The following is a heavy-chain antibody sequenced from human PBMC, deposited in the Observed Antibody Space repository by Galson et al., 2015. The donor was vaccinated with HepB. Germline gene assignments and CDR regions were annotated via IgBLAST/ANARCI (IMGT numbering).Heavy chain of an antibody. CDR1: GGSISSGSYY. CDR2: IYTSGST. V-gene: IGHV4-61*02. Sequence: TLSLTCTVSGGSISSGSYYWSWIRQPAGKGLEWIGRIYTSGSTNYNPSLKSRVTMSVDTSKNQFSLKLSSVTAADTAVYYCARGRGPYSGSYHYFDYWGQGTLVTVSS. CDR3: ARGRGPYSGSYHYFDY. J-gene: IGHJ4*02. D-gene: IGHD1-26*01.